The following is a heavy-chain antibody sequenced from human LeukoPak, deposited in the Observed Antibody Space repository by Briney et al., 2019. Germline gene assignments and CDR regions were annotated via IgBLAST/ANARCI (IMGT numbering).Heavy chain of an antibody. D-gene: IGHD5-18*01. CDR2: IYHSGST. CDR1: GGSISSSTW. J-gene: IGHJ4*02. Sequence: SGTLSLTCAVSGGSISSSTWWSWVRQPPGKGLEWIGEIYHSGSTNYNPFLKSRVTISVDKSKNQFSLKLSSVTAAATAVYYCARVGSSYGYGYFDYWGQGTLVTVSS. V-gene: IGHV4-4*02. CDR3: ARVGSSYGYGYFDY.